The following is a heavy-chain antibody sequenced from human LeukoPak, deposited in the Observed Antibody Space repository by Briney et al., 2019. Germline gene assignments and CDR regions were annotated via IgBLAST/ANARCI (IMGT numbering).Heavy chain of an antibody. J-gene: IGHJ3*02. CDR2: IYYSGST. D-gene: IGHD2-2*01. CDR3: ARDSNAFDI. Sequence: PSETLSLTCSVSGGAISSYYWSWIRQPPRKGLEWIGYIYYSGSTNYNPSLKSRVTISVDTSKNQFSLKLSSVTAADTAVYYCARDSNAFDIWGRGTVVTVSS. CDR1: GGAISSYY. V-gene: IGHV4-59*12.